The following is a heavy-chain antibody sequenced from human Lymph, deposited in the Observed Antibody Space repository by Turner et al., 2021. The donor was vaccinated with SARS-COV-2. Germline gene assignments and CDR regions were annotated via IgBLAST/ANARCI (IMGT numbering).Heavy chain of an antibody. CDR2: IIPIFGTG. CDR1: GGPFSSYA. V-gene: IGHV1-69*01. J-gene: IGHJ3*02. D-gene: IGHD6-19*01. Sequence: QVQLVQSGAEVKKPGSSVKVSCKASGGPFSSYAISWLRQAPGQGLEWMGGIIPIFGTGYYEQKFQGRVTITADESTSTAYRELSSVRSEDTAVYYCARDTAVAGTLGAFDIWGQGTMVTVSS. CDR3: ARDTAVAGTLGAFDI.